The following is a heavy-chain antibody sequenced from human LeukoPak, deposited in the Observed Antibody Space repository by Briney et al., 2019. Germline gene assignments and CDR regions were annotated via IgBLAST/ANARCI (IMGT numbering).Heavy chain of an antibody. J-gene: IGHJ4*02. D-gene: IGHD1-26*01. CDR2: IYSGGST. V-gene: IGHV3-53*01. CDR1: GFTVSSSY. Sequence: GGSLRLSCAASGFTVSSSYMNWVRQAPGQGREWVSVIYSGGSTYYADSVKGRFTISRDNSKNTLYLQMNSLRAEDTAVYYCARGRDLLPTPDVDYWGQGTLVTVSS. CDR3: ARGRDLLPTPDVDY.